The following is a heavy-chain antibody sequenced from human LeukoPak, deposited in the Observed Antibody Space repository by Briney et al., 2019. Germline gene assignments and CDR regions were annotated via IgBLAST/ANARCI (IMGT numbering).Heavy chain of an antibody. J-gene: IGHJ6*03. D-gene: IGHD2-2*01. CDR1: GYTFPSYG. CDR3: ASCSEQPAANIDYYYYCMHV. Sequence: ASVKVSCKASGYTFPSYGFSWVRQAPGQGLEWMGWISTEIGNTNYAQKFQGRVTMTTDTSTSTVYMELTSLRADDTAVYYCASCSEQPAANIDYYYYCMHVWGKGTTVTVSS. V-gene: IGHV1-18*01. CDR2: ISTEIGNT.